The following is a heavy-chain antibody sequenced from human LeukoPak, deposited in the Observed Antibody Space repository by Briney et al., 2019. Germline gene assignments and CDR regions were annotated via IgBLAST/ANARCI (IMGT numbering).Heavy chain of an antibody. J-gene: IGHJ5*02. Sequence: SETLSLTCAVYRGSFLRYYWSWIRQPPPKGLEGIGEINHSGSNNYNPSLKSRVTISVDTSKNQFSLKLSSVTAADTAVYYCARGLAKYSSGIFDPWGQGTLVTVSS. D-gene: IGHD6-19*01. CDR1: RGSFLRYY. CDR2: INHSGSN. V-gene: IGHV4-34*01. CDR3: ARGLAKYSSGIFDP.